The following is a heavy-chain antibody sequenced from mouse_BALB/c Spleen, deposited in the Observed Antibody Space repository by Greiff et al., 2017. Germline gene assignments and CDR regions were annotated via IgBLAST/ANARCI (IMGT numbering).Heavy chain of an antibody. CDR1: GFSLTSYG. Sequence: QVQLQQSGPGLVQPSQSLSITCTVSGFSLTSYGVHWVRQSPGKGLEWLGVIWAGGSTNYNSALMSRLSISKDNSKSQVFLKMNSLQTDDTAMYYCARGAVAYWGQGTLVTVSA. J-gene: IGHJ3*01. CDR3: ARGAVAY. V-gene: IGHV2-9*02. CDR2: IWAGGST.